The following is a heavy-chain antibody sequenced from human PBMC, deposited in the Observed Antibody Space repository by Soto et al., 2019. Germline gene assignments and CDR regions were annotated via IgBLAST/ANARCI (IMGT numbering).Heavy chain of an antibody. D-gene: IGHD3-22*01. CDR2: IYDNGIT. V-gene: IGHV4-59*12. Sequence: QVVLQESGPGLVKPSETLSLTCSVSGRSITSYYWSWVRQPPGKGLEWIGYIYDNGITSQNPSLKSRVNMSVDTSQNQFSLKLTSVTGADTAVYYCARTYDSNGYANEFDSWGQGILVTVTS. CDR1: GRSITSYY. J-gene: IGHJ4*02. CDR3: ARTYDSNGYANEFDS.